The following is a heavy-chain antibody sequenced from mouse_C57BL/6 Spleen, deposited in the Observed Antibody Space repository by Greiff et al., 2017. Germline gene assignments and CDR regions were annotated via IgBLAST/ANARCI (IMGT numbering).Heavy chain of an antibody. J-gene: IGHJ4*01. CDR1: GFTFSDYY. Sequence: EVKVVESEGGLVQPGSSMKLSCTASGFTFSDYYMAWVRQVPEKGLEWVANINYDGSSTYYLDSLKSRFIISRDNAKNILYLQKSSLKSEDTATYYCARGGYYEGSAMDYWGQGTSVTVSS. CDR2: INYDGSST. D-gene: IGHD2-3*01. CDR3: ARGGYYEGSAMDY. V-gene: IGHV5-16*01.